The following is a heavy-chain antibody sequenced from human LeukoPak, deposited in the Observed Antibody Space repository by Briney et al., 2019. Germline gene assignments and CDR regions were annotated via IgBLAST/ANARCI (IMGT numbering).Heavy chain of an antibody. D-gene: IGHD5-24*01. Sequence: GRSLRLSCAASGFTFSSYAMHWVRQAPGKGLEWVAVISYDGSNKYYADSVKGRFTISRDNSKNTLYLQMNSLTADDTAVYYCARIDGSDDYWGQGTLVTVSS. CDR3: ARIDGSDDY. V-gene: IGHV3-30*14. CDR2: ISYDGSNK. CDR1: GFTFSSYA. J-gene: IGHJ4*02.